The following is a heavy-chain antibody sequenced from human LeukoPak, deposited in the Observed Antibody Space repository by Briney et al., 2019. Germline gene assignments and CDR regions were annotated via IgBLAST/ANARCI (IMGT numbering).Heavy chain of an antibody. Sequence: SETLSLTCAVYGGSISSYYWSWIRQPAGKGLEWIGRIYTSGSTNYNPSLKSRVTMSVDTSKNQFSLKLSSVTAADTAVYYCARDRTIFGARGDWFDPWGQGTLVTVSS. D-gene: IGHD3-3*01. V-gene: IGHV4-4*07. CDR2: IYTSGST. J-gene: IGHJ5*02. CDR3: ARDRTIFGARGDWFDP. CDR1: GGSISSYY.